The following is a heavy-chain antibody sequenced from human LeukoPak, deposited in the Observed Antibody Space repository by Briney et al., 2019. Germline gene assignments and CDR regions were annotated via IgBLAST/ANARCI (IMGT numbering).Heavy chain of an antibody. J-gene: IGHJ4*02. Sequence: VASVKVSCKTSGYTFTSYDINWVRQAPGQGLEWMGRIIPIIGIPNYAQKFQGRVTITADKSTSTVYMDLSSLRYEDTAVYYCARWTSSGSYSGFDHWGQGILVTVSS. V-gene: IGHV1-69*04. CDR2: IIPIIGIP. CDR3: ARWTSSGSYSGFDH. D-gene: IGHD1-26*01. CDR1: GYTFTSYD.